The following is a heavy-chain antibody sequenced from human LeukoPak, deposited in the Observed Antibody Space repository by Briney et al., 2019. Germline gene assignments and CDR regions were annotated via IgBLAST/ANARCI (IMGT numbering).Heavy chain of an antibody. CDR1: GYTFTGCC. D-gene: IGHD6-19*01. CDR3: ARESSSGWYWYY. Sequence: GASVKVSCKASGYTFTGCCMHWVRQAPGQGLEWMGWINPNSGGTNYAQKFQGRVTMTRDTSISTAYMELSRLRSDDTAVYYCARESSSGWYWYYWGQGTLVTVSS. CDR2: INPNSGGT. V-gene: IGHV1-2*02. J-gene: IGHJ4*02.